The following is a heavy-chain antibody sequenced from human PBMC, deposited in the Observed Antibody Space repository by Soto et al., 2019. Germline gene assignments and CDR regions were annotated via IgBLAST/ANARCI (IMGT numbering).Heavy chain of an antibody. CDR3: TTVEVDIVATIWDYYYYMDV. CDR2: IKSKTDGGTT. CDR1: GFTFSNAW. D-gene: IGHD5-12*01. J-gene: IGHJ6*03. V-gene: IGHV3-15*01. Sequence: GGSLRLSCAASGFTFSNAWMSWVRQAPGKGLEWVGRIKSKTDGGTTDYAAPVKGRFTISRDDSKNTLYLQMNSLKTEDTAVYYCTTVEVDIVATIWDYYYYMDVWGKGTTVTVSS.